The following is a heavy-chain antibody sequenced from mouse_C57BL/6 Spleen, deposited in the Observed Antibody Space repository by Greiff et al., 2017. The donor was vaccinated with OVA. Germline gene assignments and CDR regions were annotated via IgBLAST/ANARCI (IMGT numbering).Heavy chain of an antibody. V-gene: IGHV1-22*01. CDR2: INPNNGGT. J-gene: IGHJ2*01. CDR3: ARWGNWDYFDY. Sequence: EVQLQQSGPELVKPGASVKMSCKASGYTFTDYNMHWVKQSHGKSLEWIGYINPNNGGTSYNQKFKGKATLTVNKSSITAYMELRSLTSEDSAVYYCARWGNWDYFDYWGQGTTLTVSA. CDR1: GYTFTDYN. D-gene: IGHD4-1*01.